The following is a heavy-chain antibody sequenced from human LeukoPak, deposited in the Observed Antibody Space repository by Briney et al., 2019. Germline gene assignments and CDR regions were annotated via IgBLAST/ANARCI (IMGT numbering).Heavy chain of an antibody. CDR2: ISGSGGST. V-gene: IGHV3-23*01. Sequence: PGGSLRLSCAASGFTFSSYAMSWVRQAPGKGLEWVSAISGSGGSTYYADSVKGRFTISRDNSKNTLYLQMNSLRAEDTAVYYCARGAVLWFGEQRYYFDYWGQGTLVTVSS. CDR3: ARGAVLWFGEQRYYFDY. CDR1: GFTFSSYA. D-gene: IGHD3-10*01. J-gene: IGHJ4*02.